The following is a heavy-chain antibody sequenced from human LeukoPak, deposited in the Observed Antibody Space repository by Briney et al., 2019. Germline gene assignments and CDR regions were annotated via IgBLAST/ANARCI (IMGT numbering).Heavy chain of an antibody. J-gene: IGHJ5*02. CDR3: VSDLCGGDDQ. V-gene: IGHV3-74*01. CDR1: GFTFKSYW. CDR2: IDEDGKTI. Sequence: QPGGSLRLSCAASGFTFKSYWMHGVRQAPGKGLVWVSRIDEDGKTIDYADSVKGRFTISRDNAKDTLYLQMSSLRDEDTAVYYCVSDLCGGDDQWGRGTLVTVSS. D-gene: IGHD3-3*01.